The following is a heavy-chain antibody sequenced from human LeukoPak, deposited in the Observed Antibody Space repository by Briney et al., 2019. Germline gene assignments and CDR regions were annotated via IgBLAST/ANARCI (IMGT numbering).Heavy chain of an antibody. D-gene: IGHD5-18*01. CDR3: ARGQIGGYGTGTFDY. Sequence: GGSLRLSCAASGFTVSSNYMSWVRQAPGKGLEWVSVIYSGGDTYYADSVKGRFTISRDNSKNTLYLQMNSLRAEDTAVYYCARGQIGGYGTGTFDYWGQGTLVTVSS. CDR1: GFTVSSNY. CDR2: IYSGGDT. V-gene: IGHV3-53*01. J-gene: IGHJ4*02.